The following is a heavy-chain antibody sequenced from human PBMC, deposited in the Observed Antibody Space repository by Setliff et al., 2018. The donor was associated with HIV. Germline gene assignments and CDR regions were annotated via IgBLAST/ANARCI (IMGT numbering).Heavy chain of an antibody. V-gene: IGHV4-34*01. CDR1: GFSVSDYW. CDR2: TNHRGDT. Sequence: PSETLSLSCVASGFSVSDYWMIWVRQAPGKGLEWIGDTNHRGDTKYNPSLRSRVIISVDKSKNQFSRKLSSVSAADTAVYYCARDQGLELRGDYYYYGRDVWGQGTTVTVAS. D-gene: IGHD1-7*01. CDR3: ARDQGLELRGDYYYYGRDV. J-gene: IGHJ6*02.